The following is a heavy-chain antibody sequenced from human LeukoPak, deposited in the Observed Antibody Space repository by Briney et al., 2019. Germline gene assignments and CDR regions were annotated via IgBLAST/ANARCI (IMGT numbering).Heavy chain of an antibody. J-gene: IGHJ4*02. CDR1: GFTFSSYS. D-gene: IGHD2-21*02. Sequence: GGSLRLSCAASGFTFSSYSMNWVRQAPGKGLEWVSSISSSSSYIYYADSVKGRFTISRDNAKNSLYLQMNSLRAEDTAVYYCARSGGGSYCGGDCSFDYWGQGTLVTVSS. V-gene: IGHV3-21*01. CDR3: ARSGGGSYCGGDCSFDY. CDR2: ISSSSSYI.